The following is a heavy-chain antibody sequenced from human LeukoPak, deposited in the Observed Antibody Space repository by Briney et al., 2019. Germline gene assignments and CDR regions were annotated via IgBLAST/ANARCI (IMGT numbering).Heavy chain of an antibody. Sequence: SETLSLTCTVSGASISSYYWSWIRQPPGKGLEWIGYIYYSGITNYNPSPKSRVTISVDTSKNQFSLSLRSVTAADTAVYYCVRRLSSGWYGLDVWGQGTTVTVSS. CDR1: GASISSYY. V-gene: IGHV4-59*08. J-gene: IGHJ6*02. D-gene: IGHD6-19*01. CDR2: IYYSGIT. CDR3: VRRLSSGWYGLDV.